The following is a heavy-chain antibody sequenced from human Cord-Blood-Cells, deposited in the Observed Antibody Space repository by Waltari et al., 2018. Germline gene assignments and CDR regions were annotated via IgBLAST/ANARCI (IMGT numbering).Heavy chain of an antibody. V-gene: IGHV3-15*01. J-gene: IGHJ4*02. CDR2: IKSKTDGGTT. CDR3: TTRWLQLGAHFDY. Sequence: EVQLVESGGGLVKPGGSLRLSCAASGFPFSNAWMSWVRQAPGKGLEWVGRIKSKTDGGTTDYAAPVKGRFTISRDDSKNTLYLQMNSLKTEDTAVYYCTTRWLQLGAHFDYWGQGTLVTVSS. CDR1: GFPFSNAW. D-gene: IGHD5-12*01.